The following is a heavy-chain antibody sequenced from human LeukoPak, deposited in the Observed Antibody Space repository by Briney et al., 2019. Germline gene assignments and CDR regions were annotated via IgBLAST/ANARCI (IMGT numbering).Heavy chain of an antibody. Sequence: SETLSLTCTVSGGSITTYYWSWIRQTPGKGLEWIGYIYHSGSTNYNPSLKSRVTISVDTPKNQFSLKLSSVTAADTAVYYCARGTITTVTDSWGPGTLVTVSS. CDR2: IYHSGST. D-gene: IGHD4-17*01. CDR1: GGSITTYY. V-gene: IGHV4-59*08. J-gene: IGHJ4*02. CDR3: ARGTITTVTDS.